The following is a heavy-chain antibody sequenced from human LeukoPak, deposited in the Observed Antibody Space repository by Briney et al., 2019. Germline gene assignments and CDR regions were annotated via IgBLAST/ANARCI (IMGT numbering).Heavy chain of an antibody. J-gene: IGHJ4*02. CDR3: ARDVRFGELLSL. D-gene: IGHD3-10*01. CDR1: GGSISSSSYY. Sequence: SETLSLTCTVSGGSISSSSYYWGWIRQPPGKGLGWIGSIYYSGSTYYNPSLKSRVTISVDTSKNQFSLKLSSVTAADTAVYYCARDVRFGELLSLWGQGTLVTVSS. CDR2: IYYSGST. V-gene: IGHV4-39*07.